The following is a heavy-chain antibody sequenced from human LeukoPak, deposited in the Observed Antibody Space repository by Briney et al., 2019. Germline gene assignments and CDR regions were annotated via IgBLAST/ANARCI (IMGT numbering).Heavy chain of an antibody. D-gene: IGHD5-24*01. Sequence: GASVKVSCKVSGYTLTELSMHWVRQAPGKGLEWMGGFDPEDGETIYAQKFQGRVTMTRNTSISTAYMELSSLRSEDTAVYYCARGRTSRDGYNFDYWGQGTLVTVSS. CDR3: ARGRTSRDGYNFDY. CDR1: GYTLTELS. CDR2: FDPEDGET. V-gene: IGHV1-24*01. J-gene: IGHJ4*02.